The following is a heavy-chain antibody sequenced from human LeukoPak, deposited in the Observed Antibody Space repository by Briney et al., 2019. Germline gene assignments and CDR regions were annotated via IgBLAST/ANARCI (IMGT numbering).Heavy chain of an antibody. J-gene: IGHJ6*02. CDR2: VFGSGGST. V-gene: IGHV3-23*01. D-gene: IGHD2-15*01. CDR1: GFTFGSYA. Sequence: GGSLRLSCAASGFTFGSYAMSWVRQAPGKGLEWVSSVFGSGGSTYYADSVEGRFTISRDNPKNTLYLQMNSLRAEDTAVYYCAKVSRGYCRGGTCYYYYGMDVWGQGTTVTVSS. CDR3: AKVSRGYCRGGTCYYYYGMDV.